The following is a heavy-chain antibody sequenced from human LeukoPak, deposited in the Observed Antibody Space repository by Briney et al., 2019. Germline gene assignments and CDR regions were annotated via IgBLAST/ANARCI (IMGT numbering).Heavy chain of an antibody. J-gene: IGHJ3*02. D-gene: IGHD3-10*01. V-gene: IGHV1-2*02. CDR1: GYTFTGYY. CDR3: ARGGRSGSYLDAFDI. Sequence: GASVKVSCKASGYTFTGYYMHWVRQAPGQGLEWMGWINPNSGGTNYAQKFQGRVTMTRDTSISTAYMELSRLRSDDTAVYYCARGGRSGSYLDAFDIWDQGTMVTVSS. CDR2: INPNSGGT.